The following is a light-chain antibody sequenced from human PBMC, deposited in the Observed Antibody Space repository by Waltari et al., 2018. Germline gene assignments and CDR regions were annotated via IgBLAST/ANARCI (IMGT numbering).Light chain of an antibody. CDR2: DFN. V-gene: IGLV2-14*03. CDR3: TSFTSSSTIV. Sequence: QSALTQPASVSGSPGQSITISCTGSSSDVGGYNYVSWSQQHPGKAPKLMISDFNKRPSGVSNRFSGSKSDNTASLTISGLQAEDEAHYYCTSFTSSSTIVFGGGTKLTVL. J-gene: IGLJ2*01. CDR1: SSDVGGYNY.